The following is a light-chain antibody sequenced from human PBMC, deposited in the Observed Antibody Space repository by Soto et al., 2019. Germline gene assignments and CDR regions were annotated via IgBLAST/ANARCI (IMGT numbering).Light chain of an antibody. CDR3: AAWDDSLNAYV. V-gene: IGLV1-44*01. Sequence: QAVVTQPPSASGTPGQRVTISCSGSSSNIRSNTVNWYQQLPGTAPKLLIHTDNQRPSGVPDRFSGSKSGTSASLAISGLQSEDEADYSCAAWDDSLNAYVFGTGTKLTVL. J-gene: IGLJ1*01. CDR2: TDN. CDR1: SSNIRSNT.